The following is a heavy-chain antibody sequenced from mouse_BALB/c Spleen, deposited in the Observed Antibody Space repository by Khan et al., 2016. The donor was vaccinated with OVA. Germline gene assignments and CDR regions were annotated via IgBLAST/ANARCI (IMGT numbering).Heavy chain of an antibody. D-gene: IGHD1-1*01. CDR2: ITTYSGDT. Sequence: QVQLKQSGPELVRPGVSVKISCKGSGYTFADYGMHWVRQSPAKSLEWIGVITTYSGDTNYNQKFKGKATMTVDKSSSTAYMELARLTSEDSAIYYCARLTLRLDYWGQGTSATVSS. V-gene: IGHV1S137*01. J-gene: IGHJ4*01. CDR3: ARLTLRLDY. CDR1: GYTFADYG.